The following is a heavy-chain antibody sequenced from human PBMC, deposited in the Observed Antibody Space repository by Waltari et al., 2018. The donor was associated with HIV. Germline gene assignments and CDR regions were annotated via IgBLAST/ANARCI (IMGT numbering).Heavy chain of an antibody. CDR1: GFTFGDYA. CDR3: TRGYSSRGENWFDP. D-gene: IGHD5-18*01. CDR2: IKSKAYGGKT. V-gene: IGHV3-49*04. J-gene: IGHJ5*02. Sequence: EVQLVESGGGLVQPGRSLRLSCTASGFTFGDYAMSWVRQAPGKGLEWVGFIKSKAYGGKTEYAASVKGRFTISRDDSKSIAYLQMNSLKTEDTAVYYCTRGYSSRGENWFDPWGQGTLVTVSS.